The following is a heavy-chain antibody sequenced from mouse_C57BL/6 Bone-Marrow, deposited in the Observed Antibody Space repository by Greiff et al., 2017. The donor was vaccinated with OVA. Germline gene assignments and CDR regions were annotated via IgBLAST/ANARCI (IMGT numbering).Heavy chain of an antibody. CDR1: GFTFSSYA. CDR2: ISSGGDYI. V-gene: IGHV5-9-1*02. Sequence: EVNVVESGAGLVKPGGSLKLSCAASGFTFSSYAMSWVRQTPEKRLEWVAYISSGGDYIYYADTVKGRFTISRDNARNTLYLQMSSRKSEDTAMYYCTRLLDAMDYWGQGTSVTVSS. CDR3: TRLLDAMDY. J-gene: IGHJ4*01. D-gene: IGHD2-1*01.